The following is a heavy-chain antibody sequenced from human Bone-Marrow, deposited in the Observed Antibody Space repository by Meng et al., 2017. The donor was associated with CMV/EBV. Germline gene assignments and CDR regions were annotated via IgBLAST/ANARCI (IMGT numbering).Heavy chain of an antibody. CDR3: AKEWEIATVNPLFNC. CDR2: ISSSGGST. D-gene: IGHD5-24*01. CDR1: GFSISSYA. J-gene: IGHJ4*02. V-gene: IGHV3-23*01. Sequence: GFSISSYALNWVRQAAGKGLGWVTAISSSGGSTNYEDYVRGRFTISRDNSRNTMYLQMNSLRAEDAAVYYYAKEWEIATVNPLFNCWGQGTLVTVSS.